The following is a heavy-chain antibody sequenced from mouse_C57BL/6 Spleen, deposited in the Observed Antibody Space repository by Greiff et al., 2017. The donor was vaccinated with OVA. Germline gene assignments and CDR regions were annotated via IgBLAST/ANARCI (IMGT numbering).Heavy chain of an antibody. CDR2: INPNNGGT. J-gene: IGHJ3*01. V-gene: IGHV1-22*01. Sequence: EVQRVESGPELVKPGASVKMSCKASGYTFTDYNMHWVKQSHGKSLEWIGYINPNNGGTSYNQKFKGKATLTVNKSSSTAYMELRSLTSEDSAVYYCAREGDYYYGSSQFAYWGQGTLVTVSA. CDR3: AREGDYYYGSSQFAY. D-gene: IGHD1-1*01. CDR1: GYTFTDYN.